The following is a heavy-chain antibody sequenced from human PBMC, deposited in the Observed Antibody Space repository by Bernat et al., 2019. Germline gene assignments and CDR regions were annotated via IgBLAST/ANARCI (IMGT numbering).Heavy chain of an antibody. CDR3: ARLDFWTGSGASYFDL. J-gene: IGHJ4*02. CDR1: GGSVSSSSYY. Sequence: QLRLQASGPGLVKPSETLSLTCAVSGGSVSSSSYYWGWVRQPPGKGLEWIGNIYYSGTTYFNPSLKSRITVSVDTSKNQFSLKLSSVTAADTAVYYCARLDFWTGSGASYFDLWGQGTLVTVSS. D-gene: IGHD3/OR15-3a*01. CDR2: IYYSGTT. V-gene: IGHV4-39*01.